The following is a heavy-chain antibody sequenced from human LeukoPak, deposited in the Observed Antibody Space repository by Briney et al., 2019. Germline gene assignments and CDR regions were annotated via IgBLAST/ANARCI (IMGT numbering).Heavy chain of an antibody. J-gene: IGHJ3*02. CDR2: INSDGTTT. CDR3: ARVGYYDILTGYARGAFDI. D-gene: IGHD3-9*01. Sequence: GGSLRLSCAASGFALSTYWMHWVRQAPGKGLVWVSRINSDGTTTTYADSVKGRFTISRDNAKNTLYLQMNSLRAEDTAVYYCARVGYYDILTGYARGAFDIWGQGTMVTVSS. V-gene: IGHV3-74*01. CDR1: GFALSTYW.